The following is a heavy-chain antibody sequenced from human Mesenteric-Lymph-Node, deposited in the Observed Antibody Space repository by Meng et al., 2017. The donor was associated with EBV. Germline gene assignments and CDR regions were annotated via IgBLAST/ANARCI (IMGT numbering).Heavy chain of an antibody. V-gene: IGHV1-46*01. CDR1: GYTFTSYY. D-gene: IGHD3-22*01. Sequence: GDRVKKPWASVKVSCKTSGYTFTSYYMHWIRQAPGQGLEWMGHISPGGGSTYYAGKFQGRISMTADTSTNTVYMELRSLRSEDTAVYYCARDWDYDSSGGWFDPWGQGTLVTVSS. J-gene: IGHJ5*02. CDR2: ISPGGGST. CDR3: ARDWDYDSSGGWFDP.